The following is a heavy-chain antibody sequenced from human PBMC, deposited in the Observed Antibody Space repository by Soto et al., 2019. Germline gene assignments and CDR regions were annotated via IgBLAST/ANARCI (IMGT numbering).Heavy chain of an antibody. V-gene: IGHV2-5*02. D-gene: IGHD6-19*01. J-gene: IGHJ4*02. Sequence: QITLKESGPTLVKPTQTLTLTCTFSGFSLSTSGVGVGWIRQPPGKALEWLALIYWDDDKRYSPSLKSRLTXTXXTSKNQVVLTMTNMDPVDTATYYCAHRRIAVGIDYWGQGTLVTVSS. CDR3: AHRRIAVGIDY. CDR2: IYWDDDK. CDR1: GFSLSTSGVG.